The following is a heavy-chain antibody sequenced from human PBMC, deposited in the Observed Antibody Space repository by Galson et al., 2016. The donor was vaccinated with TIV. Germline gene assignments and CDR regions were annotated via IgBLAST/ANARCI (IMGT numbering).Heavy chain of an antibody. CDR1: GFSLPTRGVG. J-gene: IGHJ3*02. CDR2: IYWDEDK. D-gene: IGHD2-15*01. CDR3: AHRKTGSRPLDAFDI. V-gene: IGHV2-5*05. Sequence: PALVKPTQTLTLTCTFSGFSLPTRGVGVAWIRQPPRKALEWLAFIYWDEDKRYAPSLRNRLTVTKDPSKNQVVLTLTDMDPADTGTYYCAHRKTGSRPLDAFDIWGQGTMVTVSS.